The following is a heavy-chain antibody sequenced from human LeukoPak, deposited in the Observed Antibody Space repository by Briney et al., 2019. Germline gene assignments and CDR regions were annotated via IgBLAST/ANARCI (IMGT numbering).Heavy chain of an antibody. V-gene: IGHV3-15*01. CDR3: TTTGNYGSGSYYRSDYYGMDV. CDR1: GLTFSKAW. D-gene: IGHD3-10*01. Sequence: GGSLRLSCAASGLTFSKAWMSWVRQAPGKGLAWVGRIKSKTDGGTVDYTAPAKGRFTISRDDSQNTLYLHMNSLKTEDTAVYYCTTTGNYGSGSYYRSDYYGMDVWGQGTTVTVSS. CDR2: IKSKTDGGTV. J-gene: IGHJ6*02.